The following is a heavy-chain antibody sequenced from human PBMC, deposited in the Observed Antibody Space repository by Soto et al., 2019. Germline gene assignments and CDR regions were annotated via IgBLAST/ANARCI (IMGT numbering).Heavy chain of an antibody. CDR2: MYWDDDK. CDR1: GFSLSTSGVG. V-gene: IGHV2-5*02. CDR3: AHIGLLPCYYYMDV. D-gene: IGHD2-15*01. Sequence: SGPTLVKPTPTLTLTCTFSGFSLSTSGVGVGWIRQPPGKALEWLALMYWDDDKRYSPSLKSRLNITKDTSKNQVVLTMTNMDPVDTATYYCAHIGLLPCYYYMDVWGKGTTVTVSS. J-gene: IGHJ6*03.